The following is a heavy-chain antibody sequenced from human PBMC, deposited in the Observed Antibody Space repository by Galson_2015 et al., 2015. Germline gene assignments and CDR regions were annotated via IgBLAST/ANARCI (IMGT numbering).Heavy chain of an antibody. CDR1: GYIFTRFY. CDR2: INPGGENR. CDR3: ARDTGCYDPSAYDY. J-gene: IGHJ4*02. D-gene: IGHD3-22*01. Sequence: SVKVSCKASGYIFTRFYIHWVRQAPGQRFEWMGLINPGGENRNYAKKFRDRVVMTSDKSTNTVYMELSRLTSEDTAIYYCARDTGCYDPSAYDYWGQGTLVTVSS. V-gene: IGHV1-46*01.